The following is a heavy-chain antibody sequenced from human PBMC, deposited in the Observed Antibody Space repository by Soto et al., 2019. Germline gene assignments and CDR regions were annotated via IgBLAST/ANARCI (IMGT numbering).Heavy chain of an antibody. D-gene: IGHD2-8*02. CDR2: INAGNGNT. Sequence: QVQLVQSGAEEKKPGASVKVSCKASGYTFTSYAIHWVRQAPGQRLEWMGWINAGNGNTKYSQKFQGRVTITRDTSASTAYTELSSLKSEDTAVYYCARRDWWLFDYWGQGTLVTVSS. V-gene: IGHV1-3*05. J-gene: IGHJ4*02. CDR1: GYTFTSYA. CDR3: ARRDWWLFDY.